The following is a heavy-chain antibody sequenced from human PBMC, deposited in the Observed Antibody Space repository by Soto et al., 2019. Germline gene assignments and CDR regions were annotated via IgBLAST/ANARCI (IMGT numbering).Heavy chain of an antibody. CDR2: IGRVSTYI. CDR3: ARVTAGSGSYQIDL. J-gene: IGHJ4*02. D-gene: IGHD3-10*01. CDR1: GFPFSSFG. V-gene: IGHV3-21*02. Sequence: QLVESGGGLVKPGGSLRLSCVASGFPFSSFGLNWLRQAPGKGLEWVSSIGRVSTYIYYADSVRGRFTVSRDNAKNSVYLQMNGLTAEDSGIYYCARVTAGSGSYQIDLWGQGTLVTVSS.